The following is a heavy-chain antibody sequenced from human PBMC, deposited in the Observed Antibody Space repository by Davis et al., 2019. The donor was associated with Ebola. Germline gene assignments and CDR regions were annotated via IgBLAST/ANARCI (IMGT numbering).Heavy chain of an antibody. CDR2: INSADDI. D-gene: IGHD3-16*01. CDR3: TRGFWDDD. J-gene: IGHJ2*01. Sequence: GGSLRLSCAASGFAVSSSYMSWVRRAPGKGLEWASFINSADDIYYADSVKGRFTISRDTSKNTLNLQINSLRADDTAVYYCTRGFWDDDWGRGTLVTVSS. V-gene: IGHV3-66*01. CDR1: GFAVSSSY.